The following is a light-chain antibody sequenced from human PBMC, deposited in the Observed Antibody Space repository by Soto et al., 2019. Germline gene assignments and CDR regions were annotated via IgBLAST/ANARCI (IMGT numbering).Light chain of an antibody. Sequence: IVLTQSPDNLSLSPGESATLSCRASQSVRSSYLAWYQQTPGQTPRLLIYAASSRATGIPDRFSGSGSGTDFSLTISRLEAEDFAVYYCQQYGSSPRTFGQGTKVDIK. V-gene: IGKV3-20*01. CDR2: AAS. CDR1: QSVRSSY. CDR3: QQYGSSPRT. J-gene: IGKJ1*01.